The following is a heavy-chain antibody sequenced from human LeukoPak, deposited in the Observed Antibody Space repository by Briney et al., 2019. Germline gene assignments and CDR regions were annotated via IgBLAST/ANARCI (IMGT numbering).Heavy chain of an antibody. J-gene: IGHJ4*02. Sequence: GGSLRLSCAASGFTFDDYGMSWVRQAPGKGLEWVSGINWNGGSTGYAGSVKGRFTISRDNAKNSLYLQMNSLRAEDTALYYCAGVGCSSTSCYKGIDYWGQGTLVTVSS. D-gene: IGHD2-2*02. CDR1: GFTFDDYG. CDR2: INWNGGST. V-gene: IGHV3-20*04. CDR3: AGVGCSSTSCYKGIDY.